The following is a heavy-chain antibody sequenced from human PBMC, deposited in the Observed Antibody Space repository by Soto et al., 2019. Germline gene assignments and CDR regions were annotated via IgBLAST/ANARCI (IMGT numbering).Heavy chain of an antibody. J-gene: IGHJ5*02. CDR3: ARDPGYSYGNT. Sequence: GGSLRHSCAASGGTCINYWMRWVRQIPGQGLLWVSHIDSDGSSTSYADSVKGRFTISRDNAKNTLYLQMNSLRVEDTAVYYCARDPGYSYGNTWGQGTLVTVSS. CDR2: IDSDGSST. CDR1: GGTCINYW. D-gene: IGHD5-18*01. V-gene: IGHV3-74*01.